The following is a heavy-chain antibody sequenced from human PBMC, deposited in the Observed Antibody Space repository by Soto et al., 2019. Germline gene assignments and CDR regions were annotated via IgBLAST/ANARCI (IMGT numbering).Heavy chain of an antibody. D-gene: IGHD3-3*01. V-gene: IGHV4-59*01. Sequence: SETLSLTCTVSGGSISSYYWSWIWQPPGKGLEWIGYIYYSGSTNYNPSLKSRVTISVDTSKNQFSLKLSSVTAADTAVYYCARGLRFLEWFTFDYWGQGTLVTVSS. J-gene: IGHJ4*02. CDR2: IYYSGST. CDR1: GGSISSYY. CDR3: ARGLRFLEWFTFDY.